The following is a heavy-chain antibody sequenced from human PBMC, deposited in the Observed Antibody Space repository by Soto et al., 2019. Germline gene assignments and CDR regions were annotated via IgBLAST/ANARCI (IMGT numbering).Heavy chain of an antibody. V-gene: IGHV4-30-2*01. J-gene: IGHJ5*02. CDR2: ISPSGSP. Sequence: QVQLQESGSRLVRPSQTLSLTCSVSGCSVNSGGYSWSWIRQPPGQGLEWIGFISPSGSPVYNPSLKSRVTISVDRSNNQISLELSSVTAADTAVYYCARGVLAWGPGTLVTVSS. D-gene: IGHD2-8*01. CDR3: ARGVLA. CDR1: GCSVNSGGYS.